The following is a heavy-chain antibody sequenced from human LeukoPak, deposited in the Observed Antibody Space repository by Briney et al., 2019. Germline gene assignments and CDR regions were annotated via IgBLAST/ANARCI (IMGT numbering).Heavy chain of an antibody. CDR3: ALGGGVAYAYRDDY. CDR2: ISPNSGGT. CDR1: GYTFSASY. J-gene: IGHJ4*02. Sequence: GASMTDAFKTSGYTFSASYIHWVRQAPGQGLEWMGWISPNSGGTKYAQTFEDRVTMTRDTSMNTVYMELTRVTSDDTAVYYCALGGGVAYAYRDDYRGQGTLAAVSS. D-gene: IGHD3-16*01. V-gene: IGHV1-2*02.